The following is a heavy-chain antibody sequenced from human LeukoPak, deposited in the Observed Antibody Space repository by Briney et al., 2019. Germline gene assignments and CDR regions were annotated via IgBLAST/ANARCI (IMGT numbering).Heavy chain of an antibody. V-gene: IGHV3-43D*03. Sequence: PGGSLRLSCAASGFTFDDYAMHWVRQAPGKGLEWVSLISWDGGSTYYADSVKGRFTISRDNSKNSLYLQMNSLRAEDTALYYCAKDIISCSSTSCYTGDAFDIWGQGTVVTVSS. CDR1: GFTFDDYA. CDR3: AKDIISCSSTSCYTGDAFDI. D-gene: IGHD2-2*02. J-gene: IGHJ3*02. CDR2: ISWDGGST.